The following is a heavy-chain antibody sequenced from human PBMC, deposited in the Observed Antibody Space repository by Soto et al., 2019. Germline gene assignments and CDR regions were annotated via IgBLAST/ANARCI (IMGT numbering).Heavy chain of an antibody. CDR2: ISYDGSNK. CDR1: GFTFSSYG. V-gene: IGHV3-30*18. CDR3: AKDGQGNFWSGRYYYSYYIDV. J-gene: IGHJ6*03. Sequence: QVQLVESGGGVVQPGRSLRLSCAASGFTFSSYGMHWVRQAPGKGLEWVAVISYDGSNKYYADSVKGRFTISRDKSKHTLYLQMNSMRAEDTAVYYWAKDGQGNFWSGRYYYSYYIDVWGKGTTVTVSS. D-gene: IGHD3-3*01.